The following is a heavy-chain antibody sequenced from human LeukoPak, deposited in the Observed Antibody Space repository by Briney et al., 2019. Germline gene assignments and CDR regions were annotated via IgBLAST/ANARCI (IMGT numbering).Heavy chain of an antibody. Sequence: KPSETLSLTCAVSGYSISSGYYWGWIRQPPGKGLEWIGRIYHSGSTYYNPSLKSRVTISVDTSKNQFSLKLSSVTAADTAVYYCAREGCSSTSCYRLGYWGQGTLVTVSS. CDR3: AREGCSSTSCYRLGY. V-gene: IGHV4-38-2*02. D-gene: IGHD2-2*01. J-gene: IGHJ4*02. CDR1: GYSISSGYY. CDR2: IYHSGST.